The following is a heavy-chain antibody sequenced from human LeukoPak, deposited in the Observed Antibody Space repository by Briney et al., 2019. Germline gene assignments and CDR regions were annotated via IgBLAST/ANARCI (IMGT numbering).Heavy chain of an antibody. CDR3: ARDQTAAGRVDY. CDR1: GGSISSGSYY. Sequence: PSETLSLTCTVSGGSISSGSYYWSWIRQPPGKGLEWIGYIYYSGSTYYNPSLKSRVTISVDTSKNQFSLKLTSVTAADTAVYYCARDQTAAGRVDYWGQGTLVTVSS. CDR2: IYYSGST. V-gene: IGHV4-30-4*08. J-gene: IGHJ4*02. D-gene: IGHD6-13*01.